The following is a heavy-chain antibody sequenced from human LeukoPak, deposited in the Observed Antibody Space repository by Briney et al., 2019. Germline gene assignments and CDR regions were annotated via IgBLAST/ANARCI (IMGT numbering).Heavy chain of an antibody. CDR1: GYTCTSYC. CDR3: ATDTRGIAVAGYYYYGMDV. Sequence: ASVKVSCKASGYTCTSYCMHWVRQAPGQGLEWMGIINPSGGSTSYAQKFQGRVTMTRDTSTSTVYMELSSLRSEDPVTYYCATDTRGIAVAGYYYYGMDVWGQGTTVTVSS. J-gene: IGHJ6*02. CDR2: INPSGGST. V-gene: IGHV1-46*01. D-gene: IGHD6-19*01.